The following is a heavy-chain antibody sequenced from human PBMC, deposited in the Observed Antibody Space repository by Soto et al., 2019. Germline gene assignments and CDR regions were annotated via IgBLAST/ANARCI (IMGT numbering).Heavy chain of an antibody. CDR1: GFTFSSYS. CDR2: ISSSSSYI. J-gene: IGHJ6*04. V-gene: IGHV3-21*01. Sequence: EVQLVESGGGLVKPGGSLRLSCAASGFTFSSYSMNWVRQAPGKGLEWVSSISSSSSYIYYADSVKGRFTISRDNAKNSLDLHMNSLRGEYTAVYYCARDLGIAGRHLVLYYYYYGMDVWGEGTTVIVST. CDR3: ARDLGIAGRHLVLYYYYYGMDV. D-gene: IGHD6-6*01.